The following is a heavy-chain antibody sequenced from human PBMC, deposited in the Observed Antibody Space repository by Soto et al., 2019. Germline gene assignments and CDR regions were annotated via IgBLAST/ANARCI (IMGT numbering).Heavy chain of an antibody. J-gene: IGHJ6*02. CDR3: ARYSGLLHPPPLGYYYGMDV. V-gene: IGHV1-69*13. CDR1: GGTFSSYA. Sequence: ASVKVSCKASGGTFSSYAISWVRQAPGQGLEWMGGIIPIFGTANYAQKFQGRVTITADESTSTAYMELSSLRSEDTAVYYCARYSGLLHPPPLGYYYGMDVWGQGTTVTVSS. CDR2: IIPIFGTA. D-gene: IGHD2-15*01.